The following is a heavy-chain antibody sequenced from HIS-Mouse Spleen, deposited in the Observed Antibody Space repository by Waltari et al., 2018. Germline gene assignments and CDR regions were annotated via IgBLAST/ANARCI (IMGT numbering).Heavy chain of an antibody. Sequence: EVQLLESGGGLVQPGGSLRLSCAASGFTFSSYAMSWVRQAPGKGLEWVSAISGSGGSTYYADSVKGRFTISRYNSKNTLYLQMNSLRAEDTAVYYCAKAPRGWGGGSSTSLFDYWGQGTLVTVSS. CDR1: GFTFSSYA. CDR3: AKAPRGWGGGSSTSLFDY. D-gene: IGHD2-2*01. V-gene: IGHV3-23*01. CDR2: ISGSGGST. J-gene: IGHJ4*02.